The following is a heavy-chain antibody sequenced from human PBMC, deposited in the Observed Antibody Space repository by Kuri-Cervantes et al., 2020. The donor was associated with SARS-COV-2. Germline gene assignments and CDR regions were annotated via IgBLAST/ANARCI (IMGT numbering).Heavy chain of an antibody. CDR1: GFTFSSYS. V-gene: IGHV3-48*01. CDR3: ARIASSSGWENFDY. Sequence: GGSLRLSCAASGFTFSSYSMNWVRQAPGKGLEWVSYISSSSSTIYYADSVKGRFTISRDNAKNSPYLQMNSLRAEDTAVYYCARIASSSGWENFDYWGQGTLVTVSS. J-gene: IGHJ4*02. CDR2: ISSSSSTI. D-gene: IGHD6-19*01.